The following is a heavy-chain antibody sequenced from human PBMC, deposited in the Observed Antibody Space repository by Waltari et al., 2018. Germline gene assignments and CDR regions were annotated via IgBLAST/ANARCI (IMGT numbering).Heavy chain of an antibody. D-gene: IGHD1-20*01. J-gene: IGHJ6*02. CDR2: ISSQSTTI. Sequence: VQLVESGGGLVQPGGSLRLSCAASGFNFNIYPMHWSRRAPGKGLEWISYISSQSTTIYYADSVNDRFTISRDNAKNSLYLQMNSLRAEDTAVYYCARDPLIGSVHGMDVWGQGTTVTVSS. CDR1: GFNFNIYP. CDR3: ARDPLIGSVHGMDV. V-gene: IGHV3-48*01.